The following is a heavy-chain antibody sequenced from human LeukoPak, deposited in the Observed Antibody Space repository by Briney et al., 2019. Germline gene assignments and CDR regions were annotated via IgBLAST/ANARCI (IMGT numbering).Heavy chain of an antibody. D-gene: IGHD3-22*01. V-gene: IGHV1-2*02. CDR1: GYTFTGYY. CDR3: ARDPHCYDSWYFDL. Sequence: ASVKVSCKASGYTFTGYYMHWVRQAPGQGLEWMGWINPNSGGTNYAQKFQGRVTMTRDTSISTAYMELSRLRSDDTAVYYCARDPHCYDSWYFDLWGRGTLVTVSS. CDR2: INPNSGGT. J-gene: IGHJ2*01.